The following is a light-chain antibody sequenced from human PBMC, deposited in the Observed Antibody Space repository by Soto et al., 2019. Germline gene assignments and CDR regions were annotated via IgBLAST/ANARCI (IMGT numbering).Light chain of an antibody. CDR1: QDISNY. J-gene: IGKJ4*01. CDR2: DAS. Sequence: DLQMTQSPSSLSASVGDRVTITCQASQDISNYLNWYQQKPGKAPKLLIYDASNLETGVPSRFSGSGSGTDFTFTISSLQPEDIATYYCQQYGVFGGGTKVEIK. V-gene: IGKV1-33*01. CDR3: QQYGV.